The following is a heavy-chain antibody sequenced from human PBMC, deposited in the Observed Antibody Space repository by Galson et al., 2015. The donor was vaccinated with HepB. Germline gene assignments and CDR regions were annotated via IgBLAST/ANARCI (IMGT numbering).Heavy chain of an antibody. D-gene: IGHD2-21*02. V-gene: IGHV5-10-1*01. CDR1: GYTFSSQY. CDR3: AHHCGGDCTGPHYSYAMDV. CDR2: IDLSDSYS. Sequence: QSGAEVKKPGESLRISCEASGYTFSSQYITWVRQMPGKGLEWVGKIDLSDSYSNYSPSFQGHVAISVDKSTRTAYLQWTSLRASDTAIYYCAHHCGGDCTGPHYSYAMDVWGQGTTVTVS. J-gene: IGHJ6*02.